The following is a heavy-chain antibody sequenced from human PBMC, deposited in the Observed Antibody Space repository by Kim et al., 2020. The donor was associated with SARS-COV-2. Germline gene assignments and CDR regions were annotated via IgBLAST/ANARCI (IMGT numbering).Heavy chain of an antibody. CDR2: IYSGNKT. CDR3: ATNLAAAGVV. D-gene: IGHD6-13*01. J-gene: IGHJ4*02. CDR1: GFTVSSNY. Sequence: GGSLRLSCAASGFTVSSNYMSWLRQAPGKGLEWLSVIYSGNKTYYVDSVKGRFIISRDNSKNTLYLQLSSLRVEDTAVYYCATNLAAAGVVWVQGNLVT. V-gene: IGHV3-66*01.